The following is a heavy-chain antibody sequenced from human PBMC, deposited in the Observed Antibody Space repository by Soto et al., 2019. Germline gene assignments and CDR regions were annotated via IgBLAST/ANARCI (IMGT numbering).Heavy chain of an antibody. J-gene: IGHJ6*02. D-gene: IGHD2-2*02. Sequence: ASVKVSCKASGYTFTGYYMHWVRQAPGQGLEWMGWINPNSGGTNYAQKFQGRVTMTRDTSISTAYMELSRLRSDDTAVYYCARDRIPSDYYYYGMDVWGQGTTVTVSS. V-gene: IGHV1-2*02. CDR2: INPNSGGT. CDR1: GYTFTGYY. CDR3: ARDRIPSDYYYYGMDV.